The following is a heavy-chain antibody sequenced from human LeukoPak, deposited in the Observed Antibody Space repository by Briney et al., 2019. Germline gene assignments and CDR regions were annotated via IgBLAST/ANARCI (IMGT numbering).Heavy chain of an antibody. V-gene: IGHV4-39*01. CDR2: IYYSGST. J-gene: IGHJ6*03. CDR3: ARLDYYYYMDV. CDR1: GGSISSSSYY. Sequence: SETLPLTCTVSGGSISSSSYYWGWIRQPPGKGLEWIGSIYYSGSTYYNPSLKSRVTISVDTSKNQFSLKLSSVTAADTAVYYCARLDYYYYMDVWGKGTTVTVSS.